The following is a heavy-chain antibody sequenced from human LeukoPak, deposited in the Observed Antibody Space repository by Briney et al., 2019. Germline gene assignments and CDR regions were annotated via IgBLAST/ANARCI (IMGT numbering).Heavy chain of an antibody. CDR2: IIPIFGTA. Sequence: ASVKVSCKASGGTFSSYAISWVRQAPGQGLEWMGGIIPIFGTANYAQKFQGRVTITADESTSTAYMELSSLRSEDTAVYYCATYSKVRGVIRFFDYWGQGTLVTVSS. CDR1: GGTFSSYA. CDR3: ATYSKVRGVIRFFDY. J-gene: IGHJ4*02. D-gene: IGHD3-10*01. V-gene: IGHV1-69*01.